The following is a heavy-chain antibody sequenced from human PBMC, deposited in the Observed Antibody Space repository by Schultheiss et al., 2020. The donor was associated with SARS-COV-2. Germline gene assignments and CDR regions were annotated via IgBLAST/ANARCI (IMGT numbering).Heavy chain of an antibody. J-gene: IGHJ4*02. V-gene: IGHV4-34*01. CDR3: ASTVTTAFDY. D-gene: IGHD4-11*01. CDR2: IYYSGST. CDR1: GGSFSGYY. Sequence: SETLSLTCAVYGGSFSGYYWSWIRQPPGKGLEWIGYIYYSGSTNYNPSLKSRVTISVDTSKNQFSLKLSSVTAADTAVYYCASTVTTAFDYWGQGTLVTVSS.